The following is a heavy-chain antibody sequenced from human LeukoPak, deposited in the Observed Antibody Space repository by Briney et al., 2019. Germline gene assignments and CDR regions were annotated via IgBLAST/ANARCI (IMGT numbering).Heavy chain of an antibody. Sequence: SETLSLTXAVYGGSFSGFFWSWIRQPPGKGLEWIGEINHSGSTNCNPSLKSRVTISVDTSKNQFSLKLSSVTTADTALYYCAREAAVAKRGDYFDYWGQGTLVTVSS. CDR2: INHSGST. D-gene: IGHD6-19*01. CDR3: AREAAVAKRGDYFDY. V-gene: IGHV4-34*01. CDR1: GGSFSGFF. J-gene: IGHJ4*02.